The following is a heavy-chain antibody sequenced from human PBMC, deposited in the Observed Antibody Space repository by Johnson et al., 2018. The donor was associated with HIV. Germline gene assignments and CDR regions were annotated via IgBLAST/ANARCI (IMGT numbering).Heavy chain of an antibody. Sequence: VQLVESGGALVQPGGSLRLSCAASGFAINTYFMIWVRQAPGKGHEWVSVIYSGGSTYYADSVKGRFTISRDNSKNTLYLQMNSLRAEDTAVYYCARDIMRAGSYYDAFDIWGQGTMATVSS. D-gene: IGHD3-10*01. J-gene: IGHJ3*02. CDR1: GFAINTYF. CDR2: IYSGGST. V-gene: IGHV3-66*01. CDR3: ARDIMRAGSYYDAFDI.